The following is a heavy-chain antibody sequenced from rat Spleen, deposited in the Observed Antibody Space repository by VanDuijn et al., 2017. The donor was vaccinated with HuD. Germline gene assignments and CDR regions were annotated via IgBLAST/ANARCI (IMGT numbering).Heavy chain of an antibody. CDR2: ISIGGSST. Sequence: EVQLVGSGGGSVQPGRSMKLSCAASGFIFSKFYMAWVRQAPPKGLEWVASISIGGSSTYYRDSVKGRFSISRDDAKSTLYLQMDSLRSEDTATYYCASRDYWGQGVMVTVSS. CDR3: ASRDY. CDR1: GFIFSKFY. J-gene: IGHJ2*01. V-gene: IGHV5-25*01.